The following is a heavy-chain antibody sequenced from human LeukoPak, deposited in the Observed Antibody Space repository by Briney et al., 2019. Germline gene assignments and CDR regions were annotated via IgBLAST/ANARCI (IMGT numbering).Heavy chain of an antibody. CDR2: ISPYKGNT. D-gene: IGHD1-1*01. J-gene: IGHJ4*02. CDR1: GYTFTGYG. CDR3: AIRTGTYPYYFDY. Sequence: ASVKVSCKASGYTFTGYGISWMRQAPGQGLEWMGWISPYKGNTNYAQKLQGRVTMTTDTSTSTAYLELRSLRSDDTAMYYCAIRTGTYPYYFDYWGQGTLVTVSS. V-gene: IGHV1-18*01.